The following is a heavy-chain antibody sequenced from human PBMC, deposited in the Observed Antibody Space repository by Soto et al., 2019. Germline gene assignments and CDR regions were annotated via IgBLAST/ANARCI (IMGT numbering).Heavy chain of an antibody. CDR1: GFTFSNYA. D-gene: IGHD6-19*01. V-gene: IGHV3-23*04. CDR2: ISGTGGSI. CDR3: AKDRFLRQWLLVPYFDS. J-gene: IGHJ4*02. Sequence: EVQLVESGGGLVQPGGSLRLSCAASGFTFSNYAMSWVRQTPGKGLEWVSHISGTGGSIYYADSVKGRFTISRDNSKNTLYLQMNSLRAEDTALYYCAKDRFLRQWLLVPYFDSWGQGTLVTVSS.